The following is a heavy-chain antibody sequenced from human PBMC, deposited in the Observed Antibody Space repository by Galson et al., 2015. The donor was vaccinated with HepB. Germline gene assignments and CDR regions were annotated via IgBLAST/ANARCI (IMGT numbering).Heavy chain of an antibody. CDR1: GFSLSTSGMC. D-gene: IGHD3-10*01. CDR3: ARSPYYYGSGSNDYYYYGMDV. V-gene: IGHV2-70*11. Sequence: PALVKPTQTLTLTCTFSGFSLSTSGMCVSWIRQPPGKALEWLARIDWDDDKYYSTSLKTRLTISKDTSKNQVVLTMTNMDPVDTATYYCARSPYYYGSGSNDYYYYGMDVWGQGTTVTVSS. J-gene: IGHJ6*02. CDR2: IDWDDDK.